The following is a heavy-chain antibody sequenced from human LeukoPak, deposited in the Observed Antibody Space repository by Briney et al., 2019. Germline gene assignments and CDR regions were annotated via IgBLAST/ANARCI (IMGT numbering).Heavy chain of an antibody. J-gene: IGHJ4*02. Sequence: GGSLRLSCAAPGFSFSTDWMGWGRQALGKGLEWVANINQEGSEKFYVDSLNGRFTISRDNAKNSLYLQMNSLRAEDTAVFYCARGGKSRPQSPYWGQGTLVTVSS. V-gene: IGHV3-7*01. CDR1: GFSFSTDW. D-gene: IGHD3-16*01. CDR2: INQEGSEK. CDR3: ARGGKSRPQSPY.